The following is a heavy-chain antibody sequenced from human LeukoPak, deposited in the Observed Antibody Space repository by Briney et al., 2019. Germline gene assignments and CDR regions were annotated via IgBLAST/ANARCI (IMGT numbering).Heavy chain of an antibody. Sequence: PGGSLRLSCAASGFTFSSYWMSWVRQAPGKGLEWVSVIYSGGSTYYADSVKGRFTISRDNSKNTLYLQMNSLRAEDTAVYYCARSNYYYGMDVWGQGTTVTVSS. J-gene: IGHJ6*02. CDR3: ARSNYYYGMDV. CDR2: IYSGGST. CDR1: GFTFSSYW. V-gene: IGHV3-53*01.